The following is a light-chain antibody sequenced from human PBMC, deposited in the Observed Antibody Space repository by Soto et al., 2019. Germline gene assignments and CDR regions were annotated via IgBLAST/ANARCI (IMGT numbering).Light chain of an antibody. V-gene: IGKV1-39*01. CDR2: AAS. Sequence: IRMARSPSSLSASVGDRVTITCRASQSISTYLNWYQQKSGKAPNLLIFAASTLQSGVPSRFSSSGSGTYITLTIPRQQPDDVATYYLQHSYTAPLTFGQGTKVDIK. J-gene: IGKJ4*01. CDR1: QSISTY. CDR3: QHSYTAPLT.